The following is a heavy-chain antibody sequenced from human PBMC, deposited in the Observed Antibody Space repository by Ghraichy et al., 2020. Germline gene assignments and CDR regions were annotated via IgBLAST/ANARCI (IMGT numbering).Heavy chain of an antibody. D-gene: IGHD2-15*01. CDR1: GFSLSNYW. J-gene: IGHJ4*02. CDR3: AREYCSGGRCFFGTGGAHFDL. V-gene: IGHV3-74*01. Sequence: GSLRLSCAVSGFSLSNYWMHWVRQAPGKGLVWVSRIKSDGSSTIYADSVKGRFTIFRDNAKNTLYLQMNSLRAEDTAVYYCAREYCSGGRCFFGTGGAHFDLWGQGTLVTVSS. CDR2: IKSDGSST.